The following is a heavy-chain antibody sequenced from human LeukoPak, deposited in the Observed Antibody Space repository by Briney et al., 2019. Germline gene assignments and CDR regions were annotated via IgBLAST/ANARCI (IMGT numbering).Heavy chain of an antibody. J-gene: IGHJ4*02. D-gene: IGHD3-16*01. CDR2: ISYDGSNK. Sequence: PGGSLRLSCAASGFTFNSYGMHWVRQAPGKGLEWVAVISYDGSNKYYVDSVKGRFTISRDNSKNTLYLQMNSLRAEDTAVYYCAKFGVRLDYWGQGTLVTVSS. V-gene: IGHV3-30*18. CDR1: GFTFNSYG. CDR3: AKFGVRLDY.